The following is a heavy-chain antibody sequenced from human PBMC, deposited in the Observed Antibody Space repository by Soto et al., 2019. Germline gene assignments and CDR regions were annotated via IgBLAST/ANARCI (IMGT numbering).Heavy chain of an antibody. V-gene: IGHV4-34*01. CDR1: GESFSSYY. CDR3: ARGPGVSAARLKY. CDR2: INYSGST. J-gene: IGHJ4*02. D-gene: IGHD6-6*01. Sequence: SETLSLTCADYGESFSSYYWTWIRQPPGKGLEWIGEINYSGSTNYNPSLKSRVTISVDTSKNQFSLKLNSVTAADTAVYYCARGPGVSAARLKYWGPGTLVTVSS.